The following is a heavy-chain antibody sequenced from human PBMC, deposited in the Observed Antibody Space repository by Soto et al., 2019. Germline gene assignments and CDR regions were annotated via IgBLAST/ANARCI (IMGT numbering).Heavy chain of an antibody. V-gene: IGHV4-59*01. CDR3: ARGVGATTSDY. Sequence: PSETLSLTCTASGGSISSYYWSWIRQPPGKGLEWIGYIYYSGSTNYNPSLKSRVTISVDTSKNQFSLKLSSVTAADTAVYYCARGVGATTSDYWGQGTLVTVSS. CDR1: GGSISSYY. D-gene: IGHD1-26*01. CDR2: IYYSGST. J-gene: IGHJ4*02.